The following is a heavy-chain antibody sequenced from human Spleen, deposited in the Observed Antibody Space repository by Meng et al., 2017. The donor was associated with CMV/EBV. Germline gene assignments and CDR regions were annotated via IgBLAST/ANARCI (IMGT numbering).Heavy chain of an antibody. J-gene: IGHJ4*02. CDR1: GGSISSDDYY. Sequence: SETLSLTCTVSGGSISSDDYYWSWVRQPPGKGLEWIGYIYYNGNAYYNPSLKSRVVISVDTSKNQFSLKLSSVTAADTAVYYCARGDFGSGYYDYYFDYWGQGTLVTVSS. V-gene: IGHV4-30-4*08. CDR3: ARGDFGSGYYDYYFDY. D-gene: IGHD3-3*01. CDR2: IYYNGNA.